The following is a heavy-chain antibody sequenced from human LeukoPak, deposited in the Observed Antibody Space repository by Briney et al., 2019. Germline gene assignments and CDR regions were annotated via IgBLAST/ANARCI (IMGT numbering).Heavy chain of an antibody. CDR3: ARDAYCSSTSCSSAY. V-gene: IGHV3-21*01. D-gene: IGHD2-2*01. Sequence: GGSLRLSCAASGFTFSSYSMNWVRQAPGKGLEWVSSISSSSSYIYYADSVKGRFTISRDNAKNSLYLQMDSLRAENTAVHYCARDAYCSSTSCSSAYWGQGTLVTVSS. CDR2: ISSSSSYI. J-gene: IGHJ4*02. CDR1: GFTFSSYS.